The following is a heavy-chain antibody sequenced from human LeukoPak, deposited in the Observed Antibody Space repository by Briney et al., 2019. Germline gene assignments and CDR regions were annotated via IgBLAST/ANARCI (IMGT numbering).Heavy chain of an antibody. CDR3: ARDLKAYCSGGSCYRLDY. CDR2: IIPIFGTA. D-gene: IGHD2-15*01. CDR1: GGTFSSYA. V-gene: IGHV1-69*13. Sequence: SVKVSCKASGGTFSSYAISWVRQAPGQGLEWMGGIIPIFGTANYAQKFQGRVTITADESTSTAYMELSSLRSEDTAVCYCARDLKAYCSGGSCYRLDYWGQGTLVTVSS. J-gene: IGHJ4*02.